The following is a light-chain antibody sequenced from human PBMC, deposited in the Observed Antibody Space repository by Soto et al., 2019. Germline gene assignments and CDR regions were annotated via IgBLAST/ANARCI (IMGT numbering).Light chain of an antibody. V-gene: IGKV3-11*01. CDR3: QQRSNWHT. CDR1: QSVSSY. CDR2: DAS. Sequence: EIVLTQSPATLSLSPGERATLSCRVSQSVSSYLAWYQQKPGQAPRLLIYDASNRATGIPARFSGSGSGTDFTLTISSLEPEDFAVYYCQQRSNWHTFGPGTKVDIK. J-gene: IGKJ3*01.